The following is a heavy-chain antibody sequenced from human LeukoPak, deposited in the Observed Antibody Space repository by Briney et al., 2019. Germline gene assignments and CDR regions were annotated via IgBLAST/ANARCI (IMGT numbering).Heavy chain of an antibody. Sequence: ASVKVSCKAPGYTFTSYDINWVRQAPGQGLEWMGWMNPNSGNTGYAQKFQGRVTMTRNTSISTAYMELSSLRSEDTAVYYCARANSYDSSGNFDYWGQGTLVTVSS. CDR3: ARANSYDSSGNFDY. J-gene: IGHJ4*02. CDR2: MNPNSGNT. D-gene: IGHD3-22*01. V-gene: IGHV1-8*01. CDR1: GYTFTSYD.